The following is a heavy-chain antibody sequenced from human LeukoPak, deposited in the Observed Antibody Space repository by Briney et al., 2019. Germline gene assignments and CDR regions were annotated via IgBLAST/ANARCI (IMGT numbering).Heavy chain of an antibody. CDR2: INPNSGGT. D-gene: IGHD3-22*01. CDR1: GYTFTGYY. V-gene: IGHV1-2*02. Sequence: ASVKVSCKASGYTFTGYYMHWVRQAPGQGLEWMGWINPNSGGTNYAQKFQGRVTMTRDTSISTAYMELSRLRPDDTAVYYCARGGITMIVVVISLFDYWGQGTLVTVSS. CDR3: ARGGITMIVVVISLFDY. J-gene: IGHJ4*02.